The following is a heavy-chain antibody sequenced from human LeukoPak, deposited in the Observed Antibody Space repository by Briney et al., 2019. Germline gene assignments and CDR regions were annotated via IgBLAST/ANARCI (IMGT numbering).Heavy chain of an antibody. D-gene: IGHD6-13*01. Sequence: GGSLRLSCAASGFTFSSYNMNWVRQAPGKGLEWVSSISTSGIYIYYADSVKGRFTISRDNAKKSLYLQMNSLRAEDTAVYYCAKLAAAGHGPFDYWGQGTLVTVSS. CDR3: AKLAAAGHGPFDY. CDR2: ISTSGIYI. V-gene: IGHV3-21*01. J-gene: IGHJ4*02. CDR1: GFTFSSYN.